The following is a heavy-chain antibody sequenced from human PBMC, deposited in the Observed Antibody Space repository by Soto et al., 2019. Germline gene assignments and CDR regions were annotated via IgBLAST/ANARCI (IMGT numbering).Heavy chain of an antibody. D-gene: IGHD7-27*01. V-gene: IGHV4-39*01. J-gene: IGHJ4*02. CDR1: GGSVNSSSYY. Sequence: PSEPLSLTCTVSGGSVNSSSYYWGWIRQPPGKGLEWTGSIYYSGSTYYNPSLRSRLTMSVDTSKNQFSLKLSPVTAADTAVYYCERLTWDSFYWGQGTLVTVS. CDR3: ERLTWDSFY. CDR2: IYYSGST.